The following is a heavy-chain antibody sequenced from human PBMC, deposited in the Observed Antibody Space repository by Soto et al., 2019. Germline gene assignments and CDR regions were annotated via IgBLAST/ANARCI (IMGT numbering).Heavy chain of an antibody. Sequence: QVQLVESGGGVVQPGRSLRLSCAASGFTFSSYGMHWVRQAPGKGLEWVAVIWYDGSNKYYADSVKGRFTISRDNSKNTRDLEMNSLRAEDTAVYYCARDGDGYLDYWGQGTLVTVSS. CDR1: GFTFSSYG. V-gene: IGHV3-33*01. CDR3: ARDGDGYLDY. CDR2: IWYDGSNK. D-gene: IGHD3-22*01. J-gene: IGHJ4*02.